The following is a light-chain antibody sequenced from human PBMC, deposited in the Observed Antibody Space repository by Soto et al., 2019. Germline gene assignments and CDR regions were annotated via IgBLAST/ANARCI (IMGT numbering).Light chain of an antibody. CDR1: QSISSK. CDR2: GAS. CDR3: QQYGSSPQWT. J-gene: IGKJ1*01. Sequence: EIVMTQSPATLSVSPGERATLSCRASQSISSKLSWYQQKPGQAPRLLIYGASSRATGIPDRFSGSGSGTDFTLTISRLEPEDFAVYYCQQYGSSPQWTFGQGTKVDIK. V-gene: IGKV3-20*01.